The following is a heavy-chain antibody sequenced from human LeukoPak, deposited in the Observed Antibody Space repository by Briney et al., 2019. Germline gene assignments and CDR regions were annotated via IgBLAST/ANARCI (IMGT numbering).Heavy chain of an antibody. Sequence: GGSLRLSCAASGFTFSSYAMHWFRQAPGKGLDWAAVISYDGSNKYYADSVKGRFTISRDNSKNTLYLQMNSLRAEDTAVYYCAREEAVAGTWPIGFDYWGQGTLVTVSS. D-gene: IGHD6-19*01. V-gene: IGHV3-30*04. CDR2: ISYDGSNK. CDR1: GFTFSSYA. CDR3: AREEAVAGTWPIGFDY. J-gene: IGHJ4*02.